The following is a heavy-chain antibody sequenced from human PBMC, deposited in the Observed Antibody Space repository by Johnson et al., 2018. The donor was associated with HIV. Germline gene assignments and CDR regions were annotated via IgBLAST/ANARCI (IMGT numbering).Heavy chain of an antibody. V-gene: IGHV3-30*03. D-gene: IGHD3-10*01. J-gene: IGHJ3*02. CDR1: GFTFSSYG. CDR2: ISYDESNK. Sequence: QVQLVESGGGVVQPGRSLRLSCAASGFTFSSYGMHWVRQAPGKGLEWVAVISYDESNKYYADSVKGRFTISRDNSKNTLYLQMNSLRAEDTAVYYCARDASYYGSANDAFDIWGQGTMVTVSS. CDR3: ARDASYYGSANDAFDI.